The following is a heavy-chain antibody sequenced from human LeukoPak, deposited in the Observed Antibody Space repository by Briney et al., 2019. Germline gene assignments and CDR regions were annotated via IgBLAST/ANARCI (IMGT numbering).Heavy chain of an antibody. CDR1: GFTFSNAW. Sequence: GGSLRLSCAASGFTFSNAWMSWVRQAPGKGLEWVGRIKSKIDGGTTDYAAPVKGRFTISRDDSKNTLYLQMNSLKTEDTAVYYCTTEHYYYYYMDVWGKGTTVTVSS. CDR2: IKSKIDGGTT. V-gene: IGHV3-15*01. CDR3: TTEHYYYYYMDV. J-gene: IGHJ6*03.